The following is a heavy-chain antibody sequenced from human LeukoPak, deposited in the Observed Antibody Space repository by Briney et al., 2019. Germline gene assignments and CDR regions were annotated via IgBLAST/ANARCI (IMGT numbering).Heavy chain of an antibody. CDR1: GGSFSGYY. D-gene: IGHD6-19*01. V-gene: IGHV4-34*01. J-gene: IGHJ5*02. CDR2: INHSGST. CDR3: ARGGFGYSSNNWFDP. Sequence: SETLSLTCAVYGGSFSGYYWSWIRQPPGKGLEWIGEINHSGSTNYNPSPKSRVTISVDTSKNQFSLKLSSVTAADTAVYYCARGGFGYSSNNWFDPWGQGTLVTVSS.